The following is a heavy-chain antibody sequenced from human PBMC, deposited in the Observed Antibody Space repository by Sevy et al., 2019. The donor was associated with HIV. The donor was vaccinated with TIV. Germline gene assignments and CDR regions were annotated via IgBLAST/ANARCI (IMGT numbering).Heavy chain of an antibody. CDR2: ISYDDGSNR. CDR1: GFTVSSYA. J-gene: IGHJ4*02. D-gene: IGHD2-21*02. V-gene: IGHV3-30-3*01. Sequence: GGSLRLSCAASGFTVSSYALHWVRQAPGKGLEWVAVISYDDGSNRNYADSVKGRFTISRDNSKNTVYLQMNSLRPEDTAVYYCARDSGYCGGDCYGPGGYWGQGTLVTVSS. CDR3: ARDSGYCGGDCYGPGGY.